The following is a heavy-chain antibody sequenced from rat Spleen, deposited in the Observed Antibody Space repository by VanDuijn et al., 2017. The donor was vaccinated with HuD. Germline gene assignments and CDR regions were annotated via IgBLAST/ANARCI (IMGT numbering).Heavy chain of an antibody. D-gene: IGHD1-1*01. CDR2: ISPSGGST. Sequence: EVQLVESGGGLVQPGRSLKLSCAASGFTFSNYGMHWIRQAPTKGLEWVASISPSGGSTYYRDSVKGRFTISRDNAKSTLYLQMNSLKSEDTATYYCARPTTGSYSYYFDYWGQGVMVTVSS. J-gene: IGHJ2*01. CDR3: ARPTTGSYSYYFDY. CDR1: GFTFSNYG. V-gene: IGHV5-19*01.